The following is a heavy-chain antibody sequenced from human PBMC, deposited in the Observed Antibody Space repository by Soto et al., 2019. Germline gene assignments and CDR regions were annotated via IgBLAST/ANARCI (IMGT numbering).Heavy chain of an antibody. V-gene: IGHV4-31*03. CDR3: ARDGRLASLGDY. J-gene: IGHJ4*02. D-gene: IGHD6-19*01. Sequence: QVQLQESGPGLVKPSQTLSLTCTVSGCSINTVSYYWSWIRQHPGKGLEWIGYIYYSGRTDYNPSLKSRVTISVDTSKNQFSLKLKSVTAADTAVYYCARDGRLASLGDYWGQGTLVTVSS. CDR2: IYYSGRT. CDR1: GCSINTVSYY.